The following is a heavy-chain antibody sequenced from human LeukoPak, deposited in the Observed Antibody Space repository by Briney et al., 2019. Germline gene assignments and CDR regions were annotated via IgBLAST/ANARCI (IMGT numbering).Heavy chain of an antibody. CDR2: IFHSGSA. Sequence: SETLSLTCTVSGYSIPSGYYWGWIRQPPGKGLEWIGSIFHSGSACYNPSLKSRVTISVDTSRNQFSLKLNSVTAADTAVYYCARLPHCPGGDCHDGGVHFDYWGQGTLVTVSS. CDR1: GYSIPSGYY. V-gene: IGHV4-38-2*02. D-gene: IGHD2-8*02. J-gene: IGHJ4*02. CDR3: ARLPHCPGGDCHDGGVHFDY.